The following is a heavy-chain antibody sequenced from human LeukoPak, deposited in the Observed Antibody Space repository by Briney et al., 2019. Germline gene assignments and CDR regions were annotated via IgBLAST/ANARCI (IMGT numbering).Heavy chain of an antibody. CDR1: GFTFSSYS. J-gene: IGHJ6*03. V-gene: IGHV3-21*03. D-gene: IGHD6-19*01. CDR3: TTDLGEVLRGWYYYYMDV. CDR2: ISSSSSYI. Sequence: PGGSLRLSCAASGFTFSSYSMNWVRQAPGKGLEWVSSISSSSSYIYYADSVKGRFTISRDNAKNSLYLQMNSLKTEDTAVYYCTTDLGEVLRGWYYYYMDVWGKGTTVTVSS.